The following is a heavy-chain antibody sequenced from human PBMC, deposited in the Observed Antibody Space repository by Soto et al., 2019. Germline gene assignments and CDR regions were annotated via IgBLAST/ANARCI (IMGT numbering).Heavy chain of an antibody. J-gene: IGHJ4*02. Sequence: ASETLSLTCTVSGGSISSGGYYWSWIRQHPGKGLEWIGYIYYSGSTYYNPSLKSRVTISVDTSKNQFPLKLSSVTAADTAVYYCARVRAPGAGYFDYWGQGTLVTVSS. CDR2: IYYSGST. D-gene: IGHD3-10*01. V-gene: IGHV4-31*03. CDR1: GGSISSGGYY. CDR3: ARVRAPGAGYFDY.